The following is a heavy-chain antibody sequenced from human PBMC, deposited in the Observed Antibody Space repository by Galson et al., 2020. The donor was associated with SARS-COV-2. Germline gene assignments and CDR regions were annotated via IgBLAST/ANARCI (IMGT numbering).Heavy chain of an antibody. J-gene: IGHJ4*02. D-gene: IGHD3-22*01. CDR2: ISYDGSNK. CDR1: GFTFSSYA. V-gene: IGHV3-30-3*01. CDR3: ARDIEPFYYDSSGTLGY. Sequence: GGSLRLSCAASGFTFSSYAMHWVRQAPGKGLEWVAVISYDGSNKYYADSVKGRFTISRDNSKNTLYLQMNSLRAEDTAVYYCARDIEPFYYDSSGTLGYWGQGTLVTVSS.